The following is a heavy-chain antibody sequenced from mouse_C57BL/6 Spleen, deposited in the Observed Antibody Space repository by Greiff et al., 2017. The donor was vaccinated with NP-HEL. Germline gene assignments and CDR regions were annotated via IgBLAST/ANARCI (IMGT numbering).Heavy chain of an antibody. CDR2: IDPSDSYT. CDR3: ARWDSNYSFAY. V-gene: IGHV1-69*01. Sequence: QVQLQQSGAELVMPGASVKLSCKASGYTFTSYWMHWVKQRPGQGLEWIGEIDPSDSYTNYNQKFKGKSTLTVDKSSSTAYMQLSSLTSEDSAVYYCARWDSNYSFAYWGQGTLVTVSA. D-gene: IGHD2-5*01. CDR1: GYTFTSYW. J-gene: IGHJ3*01.